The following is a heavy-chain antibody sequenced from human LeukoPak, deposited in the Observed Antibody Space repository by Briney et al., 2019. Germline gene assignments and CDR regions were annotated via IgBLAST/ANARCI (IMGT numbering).Heavy chain of an antibody. D-gene: IGHD2-21*01. Sequence: SVKVSCKASGGTFSSYAISWVRQAPGQGLEWMGRIILIFGIANYAQKFQGRVTITADKSTSTAYMELSSLRSEDTAVYYCAREVGGYFQYNWFDPWGQGTLVTVSS. CDR3: AREVGGYFQYNWFDP. CDR2: IILIFGIA. J-gene: IGHJ5*02. CDR1: GGTFSSYA. V-gene: IGHV1-69*04.